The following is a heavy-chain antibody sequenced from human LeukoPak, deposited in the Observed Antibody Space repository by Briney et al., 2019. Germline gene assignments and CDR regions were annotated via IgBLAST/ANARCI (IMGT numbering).Heavy chain of an antibody. Sequence: SETLSLTCAVYGGSFSCYYWSWIRQPPGKGLEWIGEINHSGSTNYNPSLKSRVTISVDTSKNQFSLKLSSVTAADTAVYYCARARRGSTSSPFRSSIAARNYFDYWGQGTLVTVSS. J-gene: IGHJ4*02. D-gene: IGHD6-6*01. CDR3: ARARRGSTSSPFRSSIAARNYFDY. V-gene: IGHV4-34*01. CDR2: INHSGST. CDR1: GGSFSCYY.